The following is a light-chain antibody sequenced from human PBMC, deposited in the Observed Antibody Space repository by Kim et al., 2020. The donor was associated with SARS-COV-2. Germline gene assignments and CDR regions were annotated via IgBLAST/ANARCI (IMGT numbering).Light chain of an antibody. V-gene: IGLV3-1*01. CDR3: QAWDSSLWV. J-gene: IGLJ3*02. Sequence: SYELTQPPSVSVSPGQTASITCSGDKLGDKYQDSKRPSGIPERFSGSNSGNTATLTISGTQAMDEADYYCQAWDSSLWVFGGGTQLTVL. CDR1: KLGDKY. CDR2: DS.